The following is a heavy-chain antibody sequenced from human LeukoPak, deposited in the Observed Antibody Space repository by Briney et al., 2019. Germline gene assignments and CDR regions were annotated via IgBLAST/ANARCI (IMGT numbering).Heavy chain of an antibody. J-gene: IGHJ3*02. CDR1: GYSFTSYW. CDR3: ARYSNPTYCTNGVCLLDAFDI. V-gene: IGHV5-51*01. D-gene: IGHD2-8*01. CDR2: IYPGDSDT. Sequence: PGESLKISCKGSGYSFTSYWIGWVRQMPGKGLEWMGIIYPGDSDTRYSPSFQGQVTISADKSISTAYLQWSSLKASDTAMYYCARYSNPTYCTNGVCLLDAFDIWGQGTMVTVSS.